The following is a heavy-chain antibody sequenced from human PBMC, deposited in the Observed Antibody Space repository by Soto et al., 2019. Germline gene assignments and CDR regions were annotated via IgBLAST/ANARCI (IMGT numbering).Heavy chain of an antibody. D-gene: IGHD3-3*01. J-gene: IGHJ6*03. CDR2: IYYSGST. CDR1: GGSISSYY. Sequence: SETLSLTCTVSGGSISSYYWSWIRQPPGKGLEWIGYIYYSGSTNYNPSLKSRVTISADTSKNQSSLKLSSVTAADTAVYYCARLGVLRFLEWSPSYYYYYMDVWGKGTTVTVS. CDR3: ARLGVLRFLEWSPSYYYYYMDV. V-gene: IGHV4-59*08.